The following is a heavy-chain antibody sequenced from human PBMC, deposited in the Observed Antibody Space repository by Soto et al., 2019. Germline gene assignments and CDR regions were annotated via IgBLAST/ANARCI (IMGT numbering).Heavy chain of an antibody. CDR1: GFTFSSYS. V-gene: IGHV3-23*01. Sequence: PGGSLRLSCAASGFTFSSYSMTWVRQAPGKGLEWVSGISGSGAAAYYADSVKGRFTISRDNSRNTLFLQMNSLRAADTAVYYCAKGEYDILTASLCWGQGTLVTVSS. CDR3: AKGEYDILTASLC. D-gene: IGHD3-9*01. CDR2: ISGSGAAA. J-gene: IGHJ4*02.